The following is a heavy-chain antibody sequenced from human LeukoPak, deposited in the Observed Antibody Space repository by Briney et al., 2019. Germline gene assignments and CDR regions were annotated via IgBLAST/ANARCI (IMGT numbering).Heavy chain of an antibody. D-gene: IGHD6-19*01. Sequence: GGSLRLSCAASGFTFSNYAMSWVRQAPGKGLEWVSAISGSGDSTYYAGSVKGRFTISRDNSVNTLYVQMNSLRAEDTAVYYCAKVRQDSGWYGPFDYWGQGTLVTVSS. V-gene: IGHV3-23*01. CDR2: ISGSGDST. CDR1: GFTFSNYA. CDR3: AKVRQDSGWYGPFDY. J-gene: IGHJ4*02.